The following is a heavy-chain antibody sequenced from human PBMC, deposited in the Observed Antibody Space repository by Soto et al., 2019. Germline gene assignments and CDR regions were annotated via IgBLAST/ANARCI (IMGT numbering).Heavy chain of an antibody. CDR2: INHSGST. J-gene: IGHJ4*02. D-gene: IGHD2-15*01. CDR1: GGSFSGYY. V-gene: IGHV4-34*01. CDR3: ARLGVVAATNAVIDY. Sequence: SETLSLTCAVYGGSFSGYYWSWIRQPPGKGLEWIGEINHSGSTNYNPSLKSRVTISVDTSKNQFSLKLSSVTAADTAVYYCARLGVVAATNAVIDYWGQGTLVTVSS.